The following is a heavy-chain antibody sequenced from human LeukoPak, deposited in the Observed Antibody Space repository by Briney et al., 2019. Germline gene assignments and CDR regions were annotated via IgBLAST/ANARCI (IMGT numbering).Heavy chain of an antibody. CDR3: ASGEWCYGDCSPGFDY. CDR2: INPNNGDT. V-gene: IGHV1-2*02. Sequence: GASVKVSCKASGYTFTDYYIQWVRQAPGQGLEWMGWINPNNGDTNYAQKFQGRVTMTRDTSINTAYMELSRLRSDDTAVFYCASGEWCYGDCSPGFDYWGQGTLVTVSS. CDR1: GYTFTDYY. D-gene: IGHD2-21*02. J-gene: IGHJ4*02.